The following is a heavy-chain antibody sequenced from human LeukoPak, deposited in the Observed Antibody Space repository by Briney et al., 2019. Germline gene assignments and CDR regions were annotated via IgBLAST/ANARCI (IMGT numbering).Heavy chain of an antibody. V-gene: IGHV3-9*01. J-gene: IGHJ4*02. CDR2: ISWNSGSI. D-gene: IGHD7-27*01. Sequence: GGSLRLSCAASGFTFDDYAMHWVRQAPGKGLEWVSGISWNSGSIGYADSVKGRFTISRDNAKNSLYLQMNSLRAEDTALYYCTKDAHWGYFDYWGQGTLVTVSS. CDR3: TKDAHWGYFDY. CDR1: GFTFDDYA.